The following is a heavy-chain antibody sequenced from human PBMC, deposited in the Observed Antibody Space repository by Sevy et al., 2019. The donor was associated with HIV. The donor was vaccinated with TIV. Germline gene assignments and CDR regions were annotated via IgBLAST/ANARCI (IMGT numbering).Heavy chain of an antibody. Sequence: GGSLRLSCAASGFTFSSYAMSWVHQAPGKGLEWVSAISGSGGSTYYADSVKGRFTISRDNSKNTLYLQMNSLRAEDTAVYYCAKSPSIVAAAGLSVFDYWGQGTLVTVSS. J-gene: IGHJ4*02. D-gene: IGHD6-13*01. V-gene: IGHV3-23*01. CDR1: GFTFSSYA. CDR3: AKSPSIVAAAGLSVFDY. CDR2: ISGSGGST.